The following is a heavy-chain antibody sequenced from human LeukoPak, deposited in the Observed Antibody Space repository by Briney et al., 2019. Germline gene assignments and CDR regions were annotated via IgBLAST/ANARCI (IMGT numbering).Heavy chain of an antibody. J-gene: IGHJ4*02. V-gene: IGHV3-66*01. CDR1: GFTVSSNY. D-gene: IGHD5-18*01. CDR3: AREGEYSYGYLDY. CDR2: IYSGDST. Sequence: PGGSLRLSCAASGFTVSSNYMSWVRQAPGKGLEWVSVIYSGDSTYYADSVKGRFTISRDNSKNTLYLQMNSLRAEDTAVYYCAREGEYSYGYLDYWGQGTLVTVSS.